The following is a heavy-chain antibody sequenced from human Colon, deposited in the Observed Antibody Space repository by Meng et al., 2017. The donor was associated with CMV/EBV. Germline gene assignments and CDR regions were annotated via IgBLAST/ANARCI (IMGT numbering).Heavy chain of an antibody. D-gene: IGHD1-26*01. CDR3: ARAARSGSHAVFYSLDL. Sequence: SVKVSCKASGGTFTSYTFSWVRQAPGQGLEWMGGVIPITDITNYAQKFQGRLTITADKSTNTAFMKLSSLRSEDTAVYYCARAARSGSHAVFYSLDLWGQGTTVTVSS. CDR2: VIPITDIT. V-gene: IGHV1-69*10. CDR1: GGTFTSYT. J-gene: IGHJ6*02.